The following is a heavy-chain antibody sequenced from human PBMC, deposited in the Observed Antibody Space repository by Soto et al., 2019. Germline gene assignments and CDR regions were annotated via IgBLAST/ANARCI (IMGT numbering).Heavy chain of an antibody. V-gene: IGHV1-58*01. CDR3: AAEHTLMVYYYGMDV. D-gene: IGHD2-8*01. Sequence: TVKVSCKASGFTFTSSPVQWVRQARGQRLEWIGWIVVGSGNTNYAQKFQERVTITRDMSTSTAYMELSSLRSEDTAVYYCAAEHTLMVYYYGMDVWGQGTTVTVSS. J-gene: IGHJ6*02. CDR1: GFTFTSSP. CDR2: IVVGSGNT.